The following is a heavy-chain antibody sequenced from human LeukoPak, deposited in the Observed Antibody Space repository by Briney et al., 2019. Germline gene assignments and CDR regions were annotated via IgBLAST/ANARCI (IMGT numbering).Heavy chain of an antibody. CDR3: ARVRAMTTVTTGAYYYYGMDV. Sequence: SQTLSLTCTVSGGSISSGGYYWSWIRQHPGKGLEWIGYIYYSGSTYYNPSLKSRVTISVDTSKNQFSLKLSSVTAADTAVYYCARVRAMTTVTTGAYYYYGMDVWGQGTTVTVSS. CDR1: GGSISSGGYY. V-gene: IGHV4-31*03. J-gene: IGHJ6*02. D-gene: IGHD4-4*01. CDR2: IYYSGST.